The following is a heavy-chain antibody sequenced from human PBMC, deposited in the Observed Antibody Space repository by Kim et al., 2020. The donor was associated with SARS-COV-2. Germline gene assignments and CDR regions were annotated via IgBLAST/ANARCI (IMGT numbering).Heavy chain of an antibody. CDR3: ARGVGYCSSTSCFTHWFDP. Sequence: YHPSLKSRLPISVDTSKNQFSLKLSSVTAADTAVYYCARGVGYCSSTSCFTHWFDPWGQGTLVTVSS. D-gene: IGHD2-2*02. V-gene: IGHV4-59*09. J-gene: IGHJ5*02.